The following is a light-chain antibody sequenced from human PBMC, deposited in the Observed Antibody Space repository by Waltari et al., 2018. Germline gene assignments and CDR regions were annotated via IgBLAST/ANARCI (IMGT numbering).Light chain of an antibody. Sequence: QTVVTQEPSFSVSPGGTVTLTCGLTSGSVSSTYYPSWYQQTPGQAPRTLIYNTKTRSSGGPDRFSGSILGNKAALTITGAQAEDESDYYCLLFMGGGIYVFGSGTKVTVL. CDR1: SGSVSSTYY. CDR3: LLFMGGGIYV. V-gene: IGLV8-61*01. CDR2: NTK. J-gene: IGLJ6*01.